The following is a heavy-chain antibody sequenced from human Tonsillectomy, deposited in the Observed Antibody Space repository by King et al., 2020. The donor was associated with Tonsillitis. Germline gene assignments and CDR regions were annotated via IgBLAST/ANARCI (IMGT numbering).Heavy chain of an antibody. CDR3: ARVGGGGSSGGTDYYYYGMDV. Sequence: VQLQESGPGLVKPSETLSLTCTVSGGSISSYYWSWIRQPPGKGLEWIGYIYYSGSTNYNPSLKSRVTISVDTSKNQFSLKLSSVTAADTAVYYCARVGGGGSSGGTDYYYYGMDVWGQGTTVTVSS. CDR2: IYYSGST. J-gene: IGHJ6*02. CDR1: GGSISSYY. V-gene: IGHV4-59*01. D-gene: IGHD6-19*01.